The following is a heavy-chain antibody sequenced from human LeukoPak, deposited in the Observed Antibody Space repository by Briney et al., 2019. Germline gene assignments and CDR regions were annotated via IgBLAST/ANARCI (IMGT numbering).Heavy chain of an antibody. CDR1: GGSISSSSYY. Sequence: SETLSLTCTVSGGSISSSSYYWGWIRQPPGKGLEWIGNIYYTGSTYYNPSLKSRVTISVDTSKNQFSLKLSSVTAADTAVYYCARGGLGYCSGGSCYSDYYYYYMDVWGKGTTVTISS. V-gene: IGHV4-39*07. CDR2: IYYTGST. J-gene: IGHJ6*03. CDR3: ARGGLGYCSGGSCYSDYYYYYMDV. D-gene: IGHD2-15*01.